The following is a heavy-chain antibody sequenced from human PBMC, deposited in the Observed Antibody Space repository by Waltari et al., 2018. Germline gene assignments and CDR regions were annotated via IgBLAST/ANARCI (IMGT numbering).Heavy chain of an antibody. D-gene: IGHD3-10*01. CDR1: GTFSSYA. V-gene: IGHV1-69*05. CDR3: ARDRGYYYGSGSYSDARPKNNWFDP. CDR2: IIPIFGTA. J-gene: IGHJ5*02. Sequence: GTFSSYAISWVRQAPGQGLEWMGGIIPIFGTANYAQKFQGRVTITTDESTSTAYMELSSLRSEDTAVYYCARDRGYYYGSGSYSDARPKNNWFDPWGQGTLVTVSS.